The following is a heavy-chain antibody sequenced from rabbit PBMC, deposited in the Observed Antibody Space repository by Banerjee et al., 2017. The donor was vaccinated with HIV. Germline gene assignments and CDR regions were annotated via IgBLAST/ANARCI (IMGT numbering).Heavy chain of an antibody. V-gene: IGHV1S40*01. CDR2: IHAGSGST. J-gene: IGHJ4*01. CDR1: GIDFSSDYD. CDR3: ARDAGSYYLLDL. D-gene: IGHD8-1*01. Sequence: QQLVESGGGLVKPGASLTLTCKASGIDFSSDYDMCWVRQAPGKGLEWIAGIHAGSGSTYYASWAKGRFTISKTSSTTVTLQMTSLTAADTATYFCARDAGSYYLLDLWGPGTLVTVS.